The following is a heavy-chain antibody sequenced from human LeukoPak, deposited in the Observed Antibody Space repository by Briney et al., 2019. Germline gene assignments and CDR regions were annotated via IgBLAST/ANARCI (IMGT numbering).Heavy chain of an antibody. J-gene: IGHJ5*02. CDR3: AKVTGENSGSYQFDP. V-gene: IGHV3-23*01. CDR1: GFTFSSYA. Sequence: PGGSVRLSCAASGFTFSSYAMSWVRQAPGKGLEWVSAISGSGGSTYYADSVKGRFTISRDNSKNTLYLQMNSLRAEDTAVYYCAKVTGENSGSYQFDPWGQGTLVTVSS. CDR2: ISGSGGST. D-gene: IGHD3-10*01.